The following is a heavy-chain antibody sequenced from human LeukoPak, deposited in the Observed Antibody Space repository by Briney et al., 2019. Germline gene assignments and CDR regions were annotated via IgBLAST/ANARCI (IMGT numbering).Heavy chain of an antibody. J-gene: IGHJ4*02. V-gene: IGHV4-4*07. Sequence: PSETLSLTCTVSGGSISSYYWSSIRQPAGKGLEWIGRIYTSGSTNYNPSLKSRVTMSLDTSKNQFSLKLSSLTATDTAVYYCARERYDYGDFRDFDYWGQGTLVTVSS. CDR2: IYTSGST. D-gene: IGHD4-17*01. CDR3: ARERYDYGDFRDFDY. CDR1: GGSISSYY.